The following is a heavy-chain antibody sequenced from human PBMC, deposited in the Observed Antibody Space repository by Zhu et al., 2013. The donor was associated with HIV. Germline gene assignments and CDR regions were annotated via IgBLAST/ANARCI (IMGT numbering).Heavy chain of an antibody. V-gene: IGHV1-18*01. CDR1: GYTFTRFG. Sequence: QVQLVQSGTEVKKPGASVKVSCQASGYTFTRFGISWVRQAPGQGLEWMGWISPKNGDTNYAQNFQGKVTMTTDTSTNTAYMELMRLTSDDTAVYYCATSDEYSTSEGWGWFDPVGPGNPGHHLL. D-gene: IGHD6-6*01. J-gene: IGHJ5*02. CDR2: ISPKNGDT. CDR3: ATSDEYSTSEGWGWFDP.